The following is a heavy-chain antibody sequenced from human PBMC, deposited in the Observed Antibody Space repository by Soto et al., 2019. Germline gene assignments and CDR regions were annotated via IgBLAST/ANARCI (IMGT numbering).Heavy chain of an antibody. CDR3: ARDHIIPAVGTLDY. D-gene: IGHD6-13*01. Sequence: ASVRFSCKATGYTFSNYGISWVRQVPGQGLEWMGWISVYKGKTSYAQKFQGRVVMTTDTSTSTAYMELRTLRSDDTAVYYCARDHIIPAVGTLDYWGQGTLVTVSS. J-gene: IGHJ4*02. V-gene: IGHV1-18*04. CDR1: GYTFSNYG. CDR2: ISVYKGKT.